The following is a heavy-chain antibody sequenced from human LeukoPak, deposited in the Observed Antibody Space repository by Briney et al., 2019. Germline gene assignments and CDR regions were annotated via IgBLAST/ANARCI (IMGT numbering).Heavy chain of an antibody. Sequence: GGSLRLSCAASGFTFSSYWMSWVRQAPGKGLEWVANIKQDGSEKYYVDSVKGRFTISRDNAKNSLYLQMNSLRAEDTAVYYCARDCPHYDILTGYYNGELDYWGQGTLVTVSS. CDR3: ARDCPHYDILTGYYNGELDY. CDR1: GFTFSSYW. CDR2: IKQDGSEK. V-gene: IGHV3-7*01. J-gene: IGHJ4*02. D-gene: IGHD3-9*01.